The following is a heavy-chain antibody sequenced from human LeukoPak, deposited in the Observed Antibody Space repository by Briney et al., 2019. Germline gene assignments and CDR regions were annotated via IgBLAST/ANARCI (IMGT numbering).Heavy chain of an antibody. D-gene: IGHD2/OR15-2a*01. CDR3: ARHPFQYPFDH. J-gene: IGHJ5*02. CDR2: IYYSGST. V-gene: IGHV4-31*03. Sequence: SETLSLTCTVSGGSISSGGYYWSWIRQHPGKGLEWIGYIYYSGSTYYNPSLKSRVSLSLDTSNNQFSLKLSSVTAADTAVYYCARHPFQYPFDHWGQGTVVSVSS. CDR1: GGSISSGGYY.